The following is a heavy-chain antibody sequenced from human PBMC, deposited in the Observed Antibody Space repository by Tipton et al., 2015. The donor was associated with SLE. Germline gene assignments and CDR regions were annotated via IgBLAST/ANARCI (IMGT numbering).Heavy chain of an antibody. V-gene: IGHV4-39*07. CDR1: GGPISSSSYY. CDR2: INHSGST. D-gene: IGHD2-2*01. CDR3: ASQTRYQLLNWFDP. J-gene: IGHJ5*02. Sequence: TLSLTCTVSGGPISSSSYYWGWIRQPPGKGLEWIGEINHSGSTNYNPSLKSRVTISVDTSKNQFSLKLSSVTAADTAVYYCASQTRYQLLNWFDPWGQGTLVTVSS.